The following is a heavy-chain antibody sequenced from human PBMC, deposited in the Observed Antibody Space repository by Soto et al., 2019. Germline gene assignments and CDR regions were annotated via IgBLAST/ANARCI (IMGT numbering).Heavy chain of an antibody. CDR1: GFTFDDYA. V-gene: IGHV3-9*01. D-gene: IGHD6-19*01. CDR3: AKDRGLVLSFYFDY. J-gene: IGHJ4*02. CDR2: ISWNSGSI. Sequence: DVQLVDSGGGLVQPGRSLRLSCAASGFTFDDYAMHWVRQAPGKGREWVSGISWNSGSIGYADSVKGRFTISRDNAKNSLYLQMNSLRAEDTALYYCAKDRGLVLSFYFDYWGQGTLVTVSS.